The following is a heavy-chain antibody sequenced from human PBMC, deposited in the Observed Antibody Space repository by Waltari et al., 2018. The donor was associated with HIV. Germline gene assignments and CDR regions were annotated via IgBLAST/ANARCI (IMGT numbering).Heavy chain of an antibody. J-gene: IGHJ4*02. CDR1: GYSISSRYY. D-gene: IGHD6-13*01. CDR3: ASGMAAAGMIYSYFDY. Sequence: QVQLQESGPGLAKPSETLSLTCAVSGYSISSRYYWGWIRQPPGKGLEWIGSIYHTGSTYFNPSLKSRLTISVDTSKNQFSLNLSSVTAADTAVYFCASGMAAAGMIYSYFDYWGQGILVTVSS. V-gene: IGHV4-38-2*01. CDR2: IYHTGST.